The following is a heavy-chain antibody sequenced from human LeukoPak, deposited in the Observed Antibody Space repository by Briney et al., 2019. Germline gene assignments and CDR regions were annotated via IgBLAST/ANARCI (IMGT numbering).Heavy chain of an antibody. V-gene: IGHV1-18*01. CDR3: AIVTYYYDSSGYLDY. D-gene: IGHD3-22*01. CDR1: DYTFTSYG. CDR2: ISAYNGNT. J-gene: IGHJ4*02. Sequence: GASVKVSCKASDYTFTSYGISWVRQAPGQGLEWMGWISAYNGNTNYAQKLQGRVTMTTDTSTSTAYMELRSLRSDGTAVYYCAIVTYYYDSSGYLDYWGQGTLVTVSS.